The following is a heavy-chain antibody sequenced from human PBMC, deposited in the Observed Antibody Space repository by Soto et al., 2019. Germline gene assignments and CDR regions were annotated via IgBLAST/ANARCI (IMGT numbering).Heavy chain of an antibody. CDR1: GFSLNTGGVG. V-gene: IGHV2-5*02. D-gene: IGHD3-10*01. J-gene: IGHJ6*02. Sequence: ITLKESGPTLVKPTQTLTLTCTFSGFSLNTGGVGVGWVRQPRGKAMEWLALIYWDDDERYRPSLRSRLNITTDTSNNQVVLTMTNMDPEDTATYYCVRNWRYYGGDYYYGMDAWGQGTTVTVSS. CDR3: VRNWRYYGGDYYYGMDA. CDR2: IYWDDDE.